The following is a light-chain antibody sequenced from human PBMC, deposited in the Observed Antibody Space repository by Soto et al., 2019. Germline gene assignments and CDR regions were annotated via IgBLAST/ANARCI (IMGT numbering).Light chain of an antibody. CDR3: NSFTTTNPYV. CDR1: SREVGGFDH. V-gene: IGLV2-14*03. J-gene: IGLJ1*01. CDR2: DVS. Sequence: QSSLTQPASLSGSPGQSITISCTGASREVGGFDHVSWYQQHPGKVPRLLIYDVSSRPSGVSDRFSGSKSGNTASLTISGLQAEDEADYYCNSFTTTNPYVFGTGTKVTVL.